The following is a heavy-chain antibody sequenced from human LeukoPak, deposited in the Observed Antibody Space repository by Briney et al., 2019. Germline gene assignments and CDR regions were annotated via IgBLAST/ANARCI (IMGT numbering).Heavy chain of an antibody. CDR1: GFTVSSNY. Sequence: GGSLRLSCAASGFTVSSNYMSWVRQAPGQGLEWVSVIYSGGSTYYADSVKGRFTISRDNSKNTLYLQMNSLRAEDTAVYYCARDPSLPYCSGGSCYSHYYYYGIDVWGQGTTVTVSS. CDR2: IYSGGST. J-gene: IGHJ6*02. V-gene: IGHV3-53*01. D-gene: IGHD2-15*01. CDR3: ARDPSLPYCSGGSCYSHYYYYGIDV.